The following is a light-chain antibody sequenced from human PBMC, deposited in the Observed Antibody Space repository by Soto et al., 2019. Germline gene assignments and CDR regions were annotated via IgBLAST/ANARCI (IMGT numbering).Light chain of an antibody. CDR3: QQRSNWHPYT. Sequence: EIVLTQSPATLSLSPGERATLSCRASQSVSSYLAWYQQKPGQAPRLLIYDASNRATSIPARFSGSGSGTDFTLTISSLEAEDFAVYYCQQRSNWHPYTFGQGTKLEIK. CDR2: DAS. J-gene: IGKJ2*01. V-gene: IGKV3-11*01. CDR1: QSVSSY.